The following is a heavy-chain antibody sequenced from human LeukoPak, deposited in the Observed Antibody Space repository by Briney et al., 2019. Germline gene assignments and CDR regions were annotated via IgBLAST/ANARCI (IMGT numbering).Heavy chain of an antibody. CDR1: GFIFRSYG. CDR2: ISYDGSNK. CDR3: ASCRDGYNIGGNDY. D-gene: IGHD5-24*01. Sequence: GGSLRLSCAASGFIFRSYGMHWVRQAPGKGLEWVAVISYDGSNKYYADSVKGRFTISRDNSKNTLYLQMNSLRAEDTAVYYCASCRDGYNIGGNDYWGQGTLVTVSS. J-gene: IGHJ4*02. V-gene: IGHV3-30*19.